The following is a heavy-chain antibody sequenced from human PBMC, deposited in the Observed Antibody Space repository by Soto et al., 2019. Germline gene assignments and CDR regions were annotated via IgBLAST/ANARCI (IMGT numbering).Heavy chain of an antibody. CDR2: IIPIFGTA. CDR1: GGTFSSYA. J-gene: IGHJ6*02. V-gene: IGHV1-69*13. CDR3: ARDFPSIYRLTGYYTRYYYYGMDV. Sequence: SVKVSCKASGGTFSSYAISWGRQAPGQGLEWMGGIIPIFGTANYAQKFQGRVTITADESTSTAYMELSSLRSEDTAVYYCARDFPSIYRLTGYYTRYYYYGMDVWGQGTTVTVSS. D-gene: IGHD3-9*01.